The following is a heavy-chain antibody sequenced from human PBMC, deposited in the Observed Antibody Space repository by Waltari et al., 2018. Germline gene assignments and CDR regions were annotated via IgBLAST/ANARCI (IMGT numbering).Heavy chain of an antibody. CDR1: GYTLTELS. D-gene: IGHD3-16*02. CDR3: ATGVWGSYRYTRYFDY. V-gene: IGHV1-24*01. J-gene: IGHJ4*02. CDR2: VAPEDGET. Sequence: QVQLVQSGAEVKKSGASVKVSCKVSGYTLTELSMHWVRQAPGKGLEWMGGVAPEDGETSYAQKFQRRVTMTEDTSTDTAYMELSSLRSEDTAVYYCATGVWGSYRYTRYFDYWGQGTLVTVSS.